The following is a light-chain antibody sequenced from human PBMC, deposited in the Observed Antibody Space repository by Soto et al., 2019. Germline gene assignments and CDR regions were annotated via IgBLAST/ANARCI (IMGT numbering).Light chain of an antibody. CDR1: QTISSY. CDR2: AAS. J-gene: IGKJ4*01. CDR3: QQSYSTPQLT. V-gene: IGKV1-39*01. Sequence: DIQLTQSPTSPSASVGDRVTFTCRSSQTISSYLNWYQQKPGKAPKLLIYAASSLKSGVPTRFSGSGSGTDFTLTISSMEPEDFATYYCQQSYSTPQLTFGGGTKVDIK.